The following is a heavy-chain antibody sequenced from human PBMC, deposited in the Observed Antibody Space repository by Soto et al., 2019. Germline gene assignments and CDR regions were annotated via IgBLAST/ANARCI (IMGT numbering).Heavy chain of an antibody. CDR2: ISYDGSNK. CDR1: GFTFSSYA. J-gene: IGHJ4*02. CDR3: ARGRTIFGVVIIGYFDY. Sequence: GGSLRLSCAASGFTFSSYAMHWVRQAPGKGLEWVAVISYDGSNKYYADSVKGRFTSSRDNSKNTLYLQMNSLRAEDTAVYYCARGRTIFGVVIIGYFDYWGQGTLVTVSS. V-gene: IGHV3-30-3*01. D-gene: IGHD3-3*01.